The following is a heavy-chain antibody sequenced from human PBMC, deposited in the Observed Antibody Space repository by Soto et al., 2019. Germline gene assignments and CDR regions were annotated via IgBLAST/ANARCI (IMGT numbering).Heavy chain of an antibody. Sequence: QVQLQESGPGLVKPSQTLSLTCTVSGGSISSGGYYWSWIRQHPGKGLEWIGYIYYSGSTYYNPSLKSRVTISVDTSKNQFSLKLSSVTAADTAVYYCARVLWFGELTSGWFDPWGQGTLVTVSS. V-gene: IGHV4-31*03. CDR1: GGSISSGGYY. CDR2: IYYSGST. CDR3: ARVLWFGELTSGWFDP. J-gene: IGHJ5*02. D-gene: IGHD3-10*01.